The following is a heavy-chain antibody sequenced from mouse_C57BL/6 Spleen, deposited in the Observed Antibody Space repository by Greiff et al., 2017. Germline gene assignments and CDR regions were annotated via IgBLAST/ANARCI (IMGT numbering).Heavy chain of an antibody. J-gene: IGHJ2*01. D-gene: IGHD1-1*01. CDR2: INPSSGYT. CDR3: ARGEEVVEGNDCDY. Sequence: QVQLQQSGAELAKPGASVKLSCKASGYTFTSYWMHWVKQRPGQGLEWIGYINPSSGYTKYTQKFKDKATLTADNSASTAYMQLSSLTYEDAAVYYCARGEEVVEGNDCDYGGQGTTLTVSS. CDR1: GYTFTSYW. V-gene: IGHV1-7*01.